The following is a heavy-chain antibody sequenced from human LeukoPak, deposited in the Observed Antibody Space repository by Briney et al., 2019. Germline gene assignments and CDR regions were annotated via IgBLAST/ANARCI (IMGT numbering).Heavy chain of an antibody. D-gene: IGHD3-16*02. CDR3: ARDNGNYDYVWGSYRPAGMDV. Sequence: ASVKVSCKASGYTFTSYAMHWVRQAPGQRLEWMGWINAGNGNTKYSQKFQGRVTITRDTSASTAYMELSSLRSEDTAVYYCARDNGNYDYVWGSYRPAGMDVWGQGTTVTVSS. CDR2: INAGNGNT. V-gene: IGHV1-3*01. CDR1: GYTFTSYA. J-gene: IGHJ6*02.